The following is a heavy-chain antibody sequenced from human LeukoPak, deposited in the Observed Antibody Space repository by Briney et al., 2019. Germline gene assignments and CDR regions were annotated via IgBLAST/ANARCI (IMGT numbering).Heavy chain of an antibody. V-gene: IGHV1-3*03. CDR3: ARSRRVRYCSNISCYAGFFEY. J-gene: IGHJ4*02. CDR1: GYTFTSYA. CDR2: INAGNGNT. Sequence: ASVKVSCKASGYTFTSYAMHWVRQAPGQRLEWMGWINAGNGNTKYSQEFQGRVTITRDTSASTAYMELSSLRSEDTAVYYCARSRRVRYCSNISCYAGFFEYWGQGTLVTVSS. D-gene: IGHD2-2*01.